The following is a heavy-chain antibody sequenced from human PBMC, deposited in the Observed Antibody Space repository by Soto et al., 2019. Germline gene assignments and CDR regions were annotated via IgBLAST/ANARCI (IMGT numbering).Heavy chain of an antibody. CDR1: GGSISSSSYY. Sequence: SETLSLTCTVSGGSISSSSYYWGWIRQPPGKGLEWIGSIYYSGSTYYNPSLKSRVTISVDTSKNQFSLNLSSVTAADTAVYYCASRRSRTWNMPDAFDIWGQGTMVTVSS. CDR3: ASRRSRTWNMPDAFDI. CDR2: IYYSGST. D-gene: IGHD1-1*01. V-gene: IGHV4-39*01. J-gene: IGHJ3*02.